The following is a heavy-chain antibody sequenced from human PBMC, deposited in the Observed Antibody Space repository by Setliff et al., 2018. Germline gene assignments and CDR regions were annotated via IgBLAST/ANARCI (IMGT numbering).Heavy chain of an antibody. CDR2: IYTSGST. J-gene: IGHJ3*02. CDR3: AEGGYRAVGNAFDI. CDR1: GGSISSCSYY. V-gene: IGHV4-61*09. D-gene: IGHD3-22*01. Sequence: SSETLSLTCTVSGGSISSCSYYWSWIRQPAGKGLEWIGHIYTSGSTNYNPSLKSRVTISVDTSKTQFSLKRSSGPAADTAVYYCAEGGYRAVGNAFDIWGQGTMVTVSS.